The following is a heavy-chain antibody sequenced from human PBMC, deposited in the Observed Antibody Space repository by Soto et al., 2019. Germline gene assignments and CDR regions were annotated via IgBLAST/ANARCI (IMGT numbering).Heavy chain of an antibody. V-gene: IGHV4-39*01. CDR3: VRRQYSSSIDY. CDR1: GGSLSSSIYY. D-gene: IGHD6-13*01. J-gene: IGHJ4*02. CDR2: IYYGLST. Sequence: SETLSLTCTVSGGSLSSSIYYWDWFRQPPGKGLEWIGSIYYGLSTFYNPSLKSRVTISVDTSKNQFSLELTSVTAADTAVYYCVRRQYSSSIDYWGQGTLVTVS.